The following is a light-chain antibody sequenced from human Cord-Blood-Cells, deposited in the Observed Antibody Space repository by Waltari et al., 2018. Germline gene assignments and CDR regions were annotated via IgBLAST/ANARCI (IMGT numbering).Light chain of an antibody. J-gene: IGLJ3*02. Sequence: QSALTQPPSASGSPGQSVTISCTGTSSDVGGYNYVSWYQQHPGKVPKLMIYEVSKRPSGGPDRFSGSKSGNTASLTVSGLQAEDEADYYCSSYAGSNNLVFGGGTKLTVL. CDR1: SSDVGGYNY. V-gene: IGLV2-8*01. CDR2: EVS. CDR3: SSYAGSNNLV.